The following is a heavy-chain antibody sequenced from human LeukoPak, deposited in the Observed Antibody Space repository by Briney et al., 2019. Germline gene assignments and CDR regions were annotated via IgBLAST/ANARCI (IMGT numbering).Heavy chain of an antibody. Sequence: PSETLSLTCTVSGGSISSYYWSWIRQPAGKGLEWIGRIYTSGSTNYNPSLKSRVTMSVDTSKNQFSLKLSSVTAADTAVYYCARDRDTEEGYYFDYWGRGTLVTVSS. V-gene: IGHV4-4*07. CDR1: GGSISSYY. CDR2: IYTSGST. D-gene: IGHD2-2*02. CDR3: ARDRDTEEGYYFDY. J-gene: IGHJ4*02.